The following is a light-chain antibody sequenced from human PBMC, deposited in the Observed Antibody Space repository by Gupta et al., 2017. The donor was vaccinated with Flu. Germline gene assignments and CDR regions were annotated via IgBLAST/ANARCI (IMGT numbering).Light chain of an antibody. CDR3: CSYAGSSTVV. CDR1: SSDVGSYNL. CDR2: EGS. V-gene: IGLV2-23*01. Sequence: QSPLTQPASVSGSPGQSITISCPGTSSDVGSYNLVSWYQQHPGKAPKLMIYEGSKRPPGVSNRFSGSKSGNTASLTISGLQAEDEADYYCCSYAGSSTVVFGGGTKLTVL. J-gene: IGLJ2*01.